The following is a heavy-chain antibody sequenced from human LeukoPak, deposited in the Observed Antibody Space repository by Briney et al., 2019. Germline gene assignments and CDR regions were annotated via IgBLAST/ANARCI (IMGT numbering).Heavy chain of an antibody. D-gene: IGHD1-1*01. V-gene: IGHV4-4*02. CDR1: GGSIVSDIW. Sequence: PSETLSLTCVVSGGSIVSDIWWSWVRQPPGKWLQWVGEIYHSGSTNYNPSLKSRVTVSVDKSKNQFSLMLTSVTAADTAVYYCARKGLSPPPGPQPDTRRTAFDSWGQGTMVTVSS. CDR3: ARKGLSPPPGPQPDTRRTAFDS. CDR2: IYHSGST. J-gene: IGHJ3*01.